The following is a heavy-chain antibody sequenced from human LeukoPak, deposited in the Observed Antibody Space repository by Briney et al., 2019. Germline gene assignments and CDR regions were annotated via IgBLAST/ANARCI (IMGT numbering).Heavy chain of an antibody. Sequence: PSETLSLTCIVSGGSISSSSYYWGWIRQPPGKGLEWIGSIYYTGSTYYNPSLNSRVTISVDSSKTQFSLKLSSVTAADTAVYYCARREVEPDAFGYWGQGTLVTVSS. J-gene: IGHJ4*02. V-gene: IGHV4-39*01. CDR3: ARREVEPDAFGY. CDR2: IYYTGST. D-gene: IGHD2-2*01. CDR1: GGSISSSSYY.